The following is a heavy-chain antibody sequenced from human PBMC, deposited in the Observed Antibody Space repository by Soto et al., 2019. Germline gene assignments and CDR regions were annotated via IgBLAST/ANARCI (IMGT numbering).Heavy chain of an antibody. Sequence: QVQLVESGGGLVEPGGSLRLSCAASGFSVGDNYMTWIRQAPGKGLEWLSYSSSSGGYTNYADSVKGRFTISRDNAMNSLYLEMDRLRAEATAVYCCARSSGRRHVFTFDYGLDVWGQGTTVTVSS. J-gene: IGHJ6*02. V-gene: IGHV3-11*06. CDR1: GFSVGDNY. D-gene: IGHD3-16*01. CDR2: SSSSGGYT. CDR3: ARSSGRRHVFTFDYGLDV.